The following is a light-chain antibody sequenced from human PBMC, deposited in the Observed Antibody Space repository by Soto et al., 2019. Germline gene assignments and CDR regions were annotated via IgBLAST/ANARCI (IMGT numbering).Light chain of an antibody. Sequence: EIVMTQSPASLSVSLGERATLTCRASQIVSTNLDWYQQKPGQAPRLLIYGASTRATGIPARFSGSGSETDFTLTISSLQSEDFAAYYCQQYNNWPRTFGGGTKVDIK. V-gene: IGKV3-15*01. J-gene: IGKJ4*01. CDR2: GAS. CDR3: QQYNNWPRT. CDR1: QIVSTN.